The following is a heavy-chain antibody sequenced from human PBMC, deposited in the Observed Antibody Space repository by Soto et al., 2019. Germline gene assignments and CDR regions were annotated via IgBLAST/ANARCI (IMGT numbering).Heavy chain of an antibody. D-gene: IGHD1-26*01. J-gene: IGHJ5*02. CDR3: ARGSYSGSFGAAGS. CDR1: GGTFSNNA. Sequence: QVQLVQSGAEVKKPGSSVKVSCKASGGTFSNNAVSWVRQAPGQGLEWMGGITPLFGTATYTQKFQGRVTITAEKSKDTAYTELTGLTSEDTAIYFCARGSYSGSFGAAGSWGQGTLVSVSS. V-gene: IGHV1-69*06. CDR2: ITPLFGTA.